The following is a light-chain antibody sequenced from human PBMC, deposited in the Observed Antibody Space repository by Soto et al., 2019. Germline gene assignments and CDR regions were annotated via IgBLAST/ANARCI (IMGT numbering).Light chain of an antibody. CDR3: QQYNNWLPIT. V-gene: IGKV3D-15*01. CDR1: QSVSSN. CDR2: GAS. J-gene: IGKJ5*01. Sequence: EIVMTQSPATLSVSPGERATLSCRASQSVSSNLARYQQKPGQAPRLLIYGASTRATGIPARFSGSGSGTEFTLTISSLQSEDFAVYYCQQYNNWLPITFGQGTRLEIK.